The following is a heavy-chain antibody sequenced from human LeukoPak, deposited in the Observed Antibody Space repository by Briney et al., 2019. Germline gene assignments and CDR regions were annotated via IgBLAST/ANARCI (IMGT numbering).Heavy chain of an antibody. J-gene: IGHJ6*03. Sequence: SETLSLTCTVSGGSISNYYWSWIRQPPGKGLEWIGYIYYSGSTNYNPSLKSRVTISVDTSKNQFSLKLSSVTAADTAVYYCATNKRPNYYYYMDVWGKGTTVTIPS. V-gene: IGHV4-59*01. CDR2: IYYSGST. CDR3: ATNKRPNYYYYMDV. CDR1: GGSISNYY. D-gene: IGHD2-8*01.